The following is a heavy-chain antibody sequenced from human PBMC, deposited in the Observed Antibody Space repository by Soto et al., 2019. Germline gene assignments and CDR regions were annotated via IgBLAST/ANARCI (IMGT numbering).Heavy chain of an antibody. CDR2: ISAYNGNT. CDR3: ARKVDYDILTGYYTYYYYYMDV. D-gene: IGHD3-9*01. J-gene: IGHJ6*03. V-gene: IGHV1-18*01. Sequence: ASVKVSCKASGYTFTSYGISWVRQAPGQGLEWMGWISAYNGNTNYAQKLQGRVTMTTDTSTSTAYMELRSLRSDDTAVYYCARKVDYDILTGYYTYYYYYMDVWGKGTTVTVSS. CDR1: GYTFTSYG.